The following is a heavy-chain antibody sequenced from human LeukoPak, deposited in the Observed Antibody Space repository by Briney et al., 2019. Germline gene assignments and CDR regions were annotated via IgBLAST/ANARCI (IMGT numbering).Heavy chain of an antibody. CDR2: IYSGGST. V-gene: IGHV3-53*04. J-gene: IGHJ6*02. CDR3: ARVELSYYYYGMDV. CDR1: GFTVSSNY. Sequence: GGSLRLSCAASGFTVSSNYMSWVRQAPGKGLEWVSVIYSGGSTYYADSVKGRFTISRHNSKSTLYLQMNSLRAEDTAVYYCARVELSYYYYGMDVWGQGTTVTVSS. D-gene: IGHD1-7*01.